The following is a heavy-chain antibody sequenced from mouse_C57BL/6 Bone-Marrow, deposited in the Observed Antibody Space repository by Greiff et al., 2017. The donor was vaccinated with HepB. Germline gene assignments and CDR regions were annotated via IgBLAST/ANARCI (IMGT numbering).Heavy chain of an antibody. CDR2: INYDGSST. D-gene: IGHD3-2*02. J-gene: IGHJ2*01. Sequence: EVKLVESEGGLVQPGSSMKLSCTASGFTFSDYYMAWVRQVPEKGLEWVANINYDGSSTYYLDSLKSRFIISRDHAKNILYLQMSSLKSEDTATYYCARDFSQATPYFDYWGQGTTLTVSS. V-gene: IGHV5-16*01. CDR3: ARDFSQATPYFDY. CDR1: GFTFSDYY.